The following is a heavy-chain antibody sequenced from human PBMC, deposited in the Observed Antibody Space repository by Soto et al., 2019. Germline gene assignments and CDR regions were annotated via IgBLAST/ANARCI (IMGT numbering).Heavy chain of an antibody. CDR2: IWYDGSNK. D-gene: IGHD6-13*01. J-gene: IGHJ4*02. V-gene: IGHV3-33*01. Sequence: GGSLRLSCAASGFTFSSYGMHWVRQAPGKGLEWVAVIWYDGSNKYYADSVKGRFTISRDNSKNTLYLQMNSLRAEDTAVYYCARDQRQLVDLDYYFDYWGQGTLVTVSS. CDR1: GFTFSSYG. CDR3: ARDQRQLVDLDYYFDY.